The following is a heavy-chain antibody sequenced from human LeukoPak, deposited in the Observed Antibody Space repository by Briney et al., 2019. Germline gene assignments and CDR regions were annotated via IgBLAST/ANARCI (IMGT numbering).Heavy chain of an antibody. CDR1: GGSISSYY. J-gene: IGHJ3*02. D-gene: IGHD5-12*01. Sequence: SETLSLTCTVSGGSISSYYWSWIRQPPGKGLEWIGYIYYSGSTNYNPSLKSRVTISVDTSKNQFSLKLSSVTAADTAVYYCARARGSGAGGIWGQGTMVTVSS. CDR3: ARARGSGAGGI. CDR2: IYYSGST. V-gene: IGHV4-59*01.